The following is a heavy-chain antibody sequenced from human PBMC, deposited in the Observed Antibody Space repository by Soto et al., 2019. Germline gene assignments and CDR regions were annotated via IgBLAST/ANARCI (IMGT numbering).Heavy chain of an antibody. CDR2: IYYSGST. V-gene: IGHV4-31*03. Sequence: SETLSLTCSVSGGSISSGGYYWSWIRQHPGKGLEWIGYIYYSGSTYYNPSLKSRVTISVDTSKNQFSLKLSSVTAADTAVYYCARDKYYDFWSGYYVYYYYGMDVWGQGTTVT. D-gene: IGHD3-3*01. J-gene: IGHJ6*02. CDR1: GGSISSGGYY. CDR3: ARDKYYDFWSGYYVYYYYGMDV.